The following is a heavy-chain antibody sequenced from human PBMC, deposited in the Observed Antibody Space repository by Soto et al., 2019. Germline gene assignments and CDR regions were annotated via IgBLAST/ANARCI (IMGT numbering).Heavy chain of an antibody. D-gene: IGHD6-13*01. Sequence: ASVKVSCKASGGTFSSYTISWVRQAPGQGLEWMGRVIPILGIANYAQKFQGRVTITADKSTSTAYMELSSLRSEDTAVYYCASPYSSSQNWFDPWGQGTLVTVSS. J-gene: IGHJ5*02. CDR2: VIPILGIA. V-gene: IGHV1-69*02. CDR3: ASPYSSSQNWFDP. CDR1: GGTFSSYT.